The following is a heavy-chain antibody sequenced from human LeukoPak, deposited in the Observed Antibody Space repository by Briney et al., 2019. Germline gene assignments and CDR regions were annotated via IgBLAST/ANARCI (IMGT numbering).Heavy chain of an antibody. CDR3: ARGIYGDYGVFDY. CDR2: IYHSGST. Sequence: PSETLSLTCAVSGGSISSGGYSWSWIRQPPGKGLEWIGYIYHSGSTYYNPSLKSRVTISVDRPKNQFSLKLSSVTAADTAVYYCARGIYGDYGVFDYWGQGTLVTVSS. CDR1: GGSISSGGYS. J-gene: IGHJ4*02. D-gene: IGHD4-17*01. V-gene: IGHV4-30-2*01.